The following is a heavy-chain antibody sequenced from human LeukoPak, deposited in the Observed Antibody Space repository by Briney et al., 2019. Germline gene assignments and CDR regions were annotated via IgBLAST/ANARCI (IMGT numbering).Heavy chain of an antibody. CDR2: IVGSSSNI. Sequence: GGSLRLSCTASGFSFSTYSMNWVRQAPGKALEWVSYIVGSSSNIYYADSVKGRFTISRDNAKNSLYLQMDSLRAEDTAVYYCATDSPETAAFDYWGQGTLVTVSS. J-gene: IGHJ4*02. CDR1: GFSFSTYS. D-gene: IGHD1-1*01. CDR3: ATDSPETAAFDY. V-gene: IGHV3-48*04.